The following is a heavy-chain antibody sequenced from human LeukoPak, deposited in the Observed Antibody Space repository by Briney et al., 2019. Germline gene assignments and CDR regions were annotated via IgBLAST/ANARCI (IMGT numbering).Heavy chain of an antibody. CDR2: IYPGDSDT. CDR3: ARHLRGDYAEYYFDY. D-gene: IGHD4-17*01. CDR1: GYSFTSYW. J-gene: IGHJ4*02. Sequence: GESLKISCKGSGYSFTSYWIGWVRQMPGKGLEWMGIIYPGDSDTRYSPSFQGQVTISADRSISTAYLQWSSLKASDTAMYYCARHLRGDYAEYYFDYWGQGTLVTVSS. V-gene: IGHV5-51*01.